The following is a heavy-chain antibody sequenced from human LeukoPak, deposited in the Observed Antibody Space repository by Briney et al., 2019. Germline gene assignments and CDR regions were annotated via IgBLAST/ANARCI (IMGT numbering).Heavy chain of an antibody. V-gene: IGHV4-34*01. CDR2: DNESGGT. Sequence: SETLSLTCAVYIDSFSNYHWNWIRQTPAKGLEWIGEDNESGGTNISPSLRSRVILSVDTSKNQFSLKLISVTVADTAVYYCARGQGATVPQVGKNWFDPWGQGTRVTVSS. CDR3: ARGQGATVPQVGKNWFDP. D-gene: IGHD1-26*01. CDR1: IDSFSNYH. J-gene: IGHJ5*02.